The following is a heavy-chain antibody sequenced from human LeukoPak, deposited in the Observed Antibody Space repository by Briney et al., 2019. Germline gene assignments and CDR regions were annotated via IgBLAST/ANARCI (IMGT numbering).Heavy chain of an antibody. CDR3: AEDWSGGGSIWYLGDY. V-gene: IGHV3-23*01. CDR1: GFTFNNYV. J-gene: IGHJ4*02. D-gene: IGHD6-13*01. CDR2: ITVSGGNT. Sequence: GGSLRLSCAASGFTFNNYVLSWVRQVPGKGLEWVSTITVSGGNTYYADSVRGRFTISRDNSKNTLYLQMKNLRAEDTAVYYCAEDWSGGGSIWYLGDYWGQGTLVTVSS.